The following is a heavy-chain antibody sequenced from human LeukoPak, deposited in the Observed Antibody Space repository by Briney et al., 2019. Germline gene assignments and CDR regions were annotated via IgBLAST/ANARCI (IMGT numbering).Heavy chain of an antibody. V-gene: IGHV1-2*02. D-gene: IGHD6-19*01. CDR1: GYTFTDYF. Sequence: ASVKVSCKASGYTFTDYFMHWVRQAPGQGLEWMGWINPNSGERKYAQKFQGRVTLSRDTSISTAHMELSSLRSEDTAVYYCAREGPVAVAGLDYWGQGTLVTVSS. CDR3: AREGPVAVAGLDY. J-gene: IGHJ4*02. CDR2: INPNSGER.